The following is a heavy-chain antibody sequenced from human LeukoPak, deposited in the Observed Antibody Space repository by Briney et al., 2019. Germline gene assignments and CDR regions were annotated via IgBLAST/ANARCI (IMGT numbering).Heavy chain of an antibody. D-gene: IGHD6-19*01. V-gene: IGHV3-9*01. CDR3: AKDIMVMYSSGGGMDV. Sequence: GRSLRLSCAASGFTFDDYAMHWVRPAPGKGLEWVSGISWNSGSIGYADSVKGRFTISRDNAKNSLYLQMNSLRAEDTALYYCAKDIMVMYSSGGGMDVWGQGTTVTVSS. CDR1: GFTFDDYA. CDR2: ISWNSGSI. J-gene: IGHJ6*02.